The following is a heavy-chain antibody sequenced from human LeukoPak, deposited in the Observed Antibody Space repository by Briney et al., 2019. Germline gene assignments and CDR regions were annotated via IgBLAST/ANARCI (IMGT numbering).Heavy chain of an antibody. D-gene: IGHD5-18*01. CDR1: GYTFTSYD. CDR3: ARGYINGPYYFDY. J-gene: IGHJ4*02. V-gene: IGHV1-8*03. CDR2: MNPGSGYT. Sequence: ASVKVSCKASGYTFTSYDINWVRQATGQGLESMGWMNPGSGYTGYAQKFQGRVTITRDTSISTAYMELSSLRSEDTAVYYCARGYINGPYYFDYWGQGTLVTVSS.